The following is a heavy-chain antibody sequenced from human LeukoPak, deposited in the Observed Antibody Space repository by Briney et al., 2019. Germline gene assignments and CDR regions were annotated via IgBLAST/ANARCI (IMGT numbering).Heavy chain of an antibody. Sequence: PGGSLRLSCAASGFTFSSYAMSWVRQAPGKGLERVSAISGSGGSTYYADSVEGRFTISRDNSKNTLYLQMNSLRAEDTAVYYCAKDSRGNSYYMDVWGKGTTVTVSS. CDR3: AKDSRGNSYYMDV. CDR1: GFTFSSYA. D-gene: IGHD2/OR15-2a*01. J-gene: IGHJ6*03. CDR2: ISGSGGST. V-gene: IGHV3-23*01.